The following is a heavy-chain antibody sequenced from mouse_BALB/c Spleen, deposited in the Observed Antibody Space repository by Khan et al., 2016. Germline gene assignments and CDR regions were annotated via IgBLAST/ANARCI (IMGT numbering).Heavy chain of an antibody. CDR3: ARGNYGRAWFAY. V-gene: IGHV3-8*02. Sequence: VQLQQSGPSLVKPSQTLSLTCSVTGDSITSGYWNWIRKFPGNKLEYMGYIRYSGSTYYNPSLKSRISITRDTSKNQYYLQLNAVTTEDTATYYCARGNYGRAWFAYWGQGTLVTVSA. CDR1: GDSITSGY. J-gene: IGHJ3*01. D-gene: IGHD1-2*01. CDR2: IRYSGST.